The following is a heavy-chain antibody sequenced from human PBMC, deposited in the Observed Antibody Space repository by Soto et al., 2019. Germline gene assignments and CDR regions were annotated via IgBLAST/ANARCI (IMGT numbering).Heavy chain of an antibody. CDR2: IFSTDEK. D-gene: IGHD2-8*01. V-gene: IGHV2-26*01. CDR1: GFSLRNGRLG. Sequence: QVTLKESGPVLVKPTETLTLTCTVSGFSLRNGRLGVSWIRQPPGKALEWLAHIFSTDEKSYSTSLKSRLTISKDTSKSQVVLTMSNMDPVDTATYFCARSMVLMVYAYYFDYWGQGTLVTVSS. J-gene: IGHJ4*02. CDR3: ARSMVLMVYAYYFDY.